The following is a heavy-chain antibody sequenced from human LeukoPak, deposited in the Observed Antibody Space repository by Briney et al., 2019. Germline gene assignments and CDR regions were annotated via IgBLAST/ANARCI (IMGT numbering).Heavy chain of an antibody. CDR3: ARGTGYYYYGMDV. V-gene: IGHV4-59*01. CDR2: IYYSGST. CDR1: GGSISSYY. Sequence: SETLSLTCTVSGGSISSYYWSWIRQPPGKGLEWVGYIYYSGSTNYNPSLKSRVTISVDTSKNQFSLKLSSVTAADTAVYYCARGTGYYYYGMDVWGQGTTVTVSS. J-gene: IGHJ6*02. D-gene: IGHD1-14*01.